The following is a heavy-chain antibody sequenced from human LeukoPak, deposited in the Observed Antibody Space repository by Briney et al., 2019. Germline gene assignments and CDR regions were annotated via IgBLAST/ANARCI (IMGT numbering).Heavy chain of an antibody. Sequence: GGSLRLSCAASGFTFGDTWMNWVRQVPGQGLEWVANIKQDGSEKFYVDSVKGRFTISRDNGKGSLYLQMNSLRAEDTALYYCATSYDMGWLIGYWGQGTLVTVSS. V-gene: IGHV3-7*03. CDR1: GFTFGDTW. CDR2: IKQDGSEK. D-gene: IGHD3/OR15-3a*01. CDR3: ATSYDMGWLIGY. J-gene: IGHJ4*02.